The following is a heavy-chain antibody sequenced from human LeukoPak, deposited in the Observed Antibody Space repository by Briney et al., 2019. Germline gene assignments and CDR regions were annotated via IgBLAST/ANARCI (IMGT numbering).Heavy chain of an antibody. CDR2: INPSGGST. Sequence: ASVKVSCKASGYTFTSYHMHWVRQAPGQGLEIMGIINPSGGSTTYAQKFQGRVTMTEDTSTDTAYMELSSLRSEDTAIYYCTTGKIYCSSCSDDYWGQGTLVTVSS. CDR3: TTGKIYCSSCSDDY. D-gene: IGHD2-15*01. V-gene: IGHV1-46*01. J-gene: IGHJ4*02. CDR1: GYTFTSYH.